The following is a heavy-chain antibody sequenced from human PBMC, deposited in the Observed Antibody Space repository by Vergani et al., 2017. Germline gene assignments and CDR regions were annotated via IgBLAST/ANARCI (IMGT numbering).Heavy chain of an antibody. CDR1: GFSLSTSGMC. J-gene: IGHJ6*02. CDR3: AHPSDYYYYYGMDV. V-gene: IGHV2-70*01. Sequence: QVTLRESGPALVKPTQTLTLTCTFSGFSLSTSGMCVTWIRQPPGKALEWLALIDWDDDKYYSTSLKTRLTISKDTSKNQVVLTMTNMDPVDTATYYCAHPSDYYYYYGMDVWGQGTTVTVSS. CDR2: IDWDDDK.